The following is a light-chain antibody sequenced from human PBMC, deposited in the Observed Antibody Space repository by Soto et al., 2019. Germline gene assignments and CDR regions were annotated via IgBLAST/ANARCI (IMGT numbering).Light chain of an antibody. CDR3: QQLSNLPPTT. Sequence: VFTVSPGPLSLSKGERATLSCSSGQSLSSSTLAWYQHKPGPPPPPLLYDASNRATGIPARFIGSGSGTDFTLTISSLQPADFAVYYCQQLSNLPPTTFGQGTKVDIK. CDR1: QSLSSST. V-gene: IGKV3D-20*02. CDR2: DAS. J-gene: IGKJ1*01.